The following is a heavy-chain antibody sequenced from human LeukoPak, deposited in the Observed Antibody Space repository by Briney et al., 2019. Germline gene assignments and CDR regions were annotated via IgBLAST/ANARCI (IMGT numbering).Heavy chain of an antibody. CDR1: GYTFTGYY. CDR3: ARGGEYQLPDY. CDR2: INPNSVGT. J-gene: IGHJ4*02. D-gene: IGHD2-2*01. V-gene: IGHV1-2*06. Sequence: ASVKVSCKASGYTFTGYYMHWVRQAPGQGLAWMGRINPNSVGTNYAQKFQGRVTMTRDTSISTAYMELSRLRSDDTAVYYCARGGEYQLPDYWGQGTLVTVSS.